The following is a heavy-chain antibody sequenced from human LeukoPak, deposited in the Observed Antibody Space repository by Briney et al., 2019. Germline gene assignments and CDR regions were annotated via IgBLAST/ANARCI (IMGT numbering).Heavy chain of an antibody. V-gene: IGHV4-34*01. D-gene: IGHD6-19*01. J-gene: IGHJ4*02. CDR2: INHSGST. Sequence: PSETLSLTCAVYGGSFSGYYWSWIRQPPGKGLEWIGEINHSGSTNYNPSLKSRVTISVDTSKNQFSLKLSSVTAADTAVYYCAREGPRTGYSSGWLRYWGQGTLVTVSS. CDR1: GGSFSGYY. CDR3: AREGPRTGYSSGWLRY.